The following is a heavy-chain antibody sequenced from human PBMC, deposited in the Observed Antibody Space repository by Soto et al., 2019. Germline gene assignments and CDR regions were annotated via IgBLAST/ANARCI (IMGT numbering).Heavy chain of an antibody. D-gene: IGHD6-13*01. CDR2: IYYSGST. J-gene: IGHJ4*02. CDR1: GGSISSGGYY. Sequence: SETLSLTCTVSGGSISSGGYYWSWIRQHPGKGLEWIGYIYYSGSTYYNPSLKSRVTISVDTSKNQFSLKLSSVTAADTAVYYCARVSSSAAGWDKQYYFDYWGQGTLVTVSS. V-gene: IGHV4-31*03. CDR3: ARVSSSAAGWDKQYYFDY.